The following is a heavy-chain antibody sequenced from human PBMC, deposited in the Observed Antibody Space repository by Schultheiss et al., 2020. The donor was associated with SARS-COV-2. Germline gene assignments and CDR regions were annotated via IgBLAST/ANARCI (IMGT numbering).Heavy chain of an antibody. CDR3: AKGIVVVVAANDAFDI. D-gene: IGHD2-15*01. J-gene: IGHJ3*02. CDR2: ISYDGSNK. V-gene: IGHV3-30-3*02. Sequence: GGSLRLSCAASGFTFSSYAMHWVRQAPGKGLEWVAVISYDGSNKYYADSVKGRFTISRDNSKNTLYLQMNSLRAEDTAVYYCAKGIVVVVAANDAFDIWGQGTMVTVSS. CDR1: GFTFSSYA.